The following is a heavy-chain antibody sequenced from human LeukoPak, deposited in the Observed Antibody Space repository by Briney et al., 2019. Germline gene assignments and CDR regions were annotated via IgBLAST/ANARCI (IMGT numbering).Heavy chain of an antibody. D-gene: IGHD2-2*02. J-gene: IGHJ4*02. CDR3: ARDREDCSSTSCYTGTFDY. CDR2: IYYSGST. V-gene: IGHV4-31*03. Sequence: SQTLSLTCTVSGGSISSGGYYWSWIRQHPGKGLEWIGYIYYSGSTYYNPSLKSRVTISVDTSKNQFSLKLSSVTAADTAVYYCARDREDCSSTSCYTGTFDYWGQGTLVTVSS. CDR1: GGSISSGGYY.